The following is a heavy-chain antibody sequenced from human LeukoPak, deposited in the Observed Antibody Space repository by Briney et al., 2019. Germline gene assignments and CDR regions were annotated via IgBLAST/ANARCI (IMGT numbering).Heavy chain of an antibody. CDR3: ARQLYGSQIITAL. Sequence: PGGSLRLSCAVSGFNVTGGDMSWVRQAPGKGLEWVSVVYSGGDTYYANSVKGRFTISRDNSKNTLYLQMVSLRAEDTAVYYCARQLYGSQIITALWGQGTLVTVSS. CDR1: GFNVTGGD. J-gene: IGHJ4*02. V-gene: IGHV3-66*04. D-gene: IGHD4-17*01. CDR2: VYSGGDT.